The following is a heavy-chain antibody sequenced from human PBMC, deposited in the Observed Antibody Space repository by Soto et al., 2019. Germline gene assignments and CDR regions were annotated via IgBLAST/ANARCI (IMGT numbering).Heavy chain of an antibody. J-gene: IGHJ4*02. Sequence: GGSLRLSCAASGFTFSSYDMHWVRQAPGKGLEWVAVISYDGSNKYYADSVKGRFTISRDNSKNTLYLQMNSLRAEDTAVYYCAKEYSGYDHFDYWGQGTLVTVSS. CDR3: AKEYSGYDHFDY. V-gene: IGHV3-30*18. CDR1: GFTFSSYD. CDR2: ISYDGSNK. D-gene: IGHD5-12*01.